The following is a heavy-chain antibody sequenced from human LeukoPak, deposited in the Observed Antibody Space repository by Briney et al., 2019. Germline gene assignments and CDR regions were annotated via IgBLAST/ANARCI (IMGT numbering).Heavy chain of an antibody. CDR2: IYHSGST. CDR1: GGSISSGGYY. CDR3: ARHFRTYYDILTGPYGGYFDY. V-gene: IGHV4-30-2*01. J-gene: IGHJ4*02. D-gene: IGHD3-9*01. Sequence: SETLSLTCTVSGGSISSGGYYWSWIRQPPGKGLEWIGYIYHSGSTYYNPSLKSRVTISVDRSKNQFSLKLSSVTAADTAVYYCARHFRTYYDILTGPYGGYFDYWGQRTLVTVSS.